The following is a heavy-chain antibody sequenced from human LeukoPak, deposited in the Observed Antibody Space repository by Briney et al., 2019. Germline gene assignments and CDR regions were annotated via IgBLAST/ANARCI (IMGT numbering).Heavy chain of an antibody. D-gene: IGHD5-18*01. CDR2: ISYDGSNK. CDR1: GFTFSSYA. V-gene: IGHV3-30*01. J-gene: IGHJ6*02. CDR3: ARGYLKRGYSYGLGAF. Sequence: GGSLRLSCAASGFTFSSYAMHWVRQAPGKGLEWVAVISYDGSNKYYADSVKGRFTISRDNSKNTMYLQMNSLRAEDTAVYYCARGYLKRGYSYGLGAFWGQGTTVTVSS.